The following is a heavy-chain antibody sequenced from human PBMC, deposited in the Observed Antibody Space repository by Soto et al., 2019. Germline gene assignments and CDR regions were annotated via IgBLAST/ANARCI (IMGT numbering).Heavy chain of an antibody. CDR2: FFPGDSDL. Sequence: RGESLKISCKGSGYRFTSYWIGWVRQTPGKVLEWMGIFFPGDSDLRISPSFQGQVTISVDKSITTAYLQWSSLKVSDTAMYYCAISSLEAAGFDFWGQGTQVTVSS. D-gene: IGHD6-13*01. J-gene: IGHJ4*02. CDR1: GYRFTSYW. V-gene: IGHV5-51*01. CDR3: AISSLEAAGFDF.